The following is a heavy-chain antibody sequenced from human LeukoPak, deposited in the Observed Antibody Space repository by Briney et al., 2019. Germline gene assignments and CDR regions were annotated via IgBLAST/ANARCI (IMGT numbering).Heavy chain of an antibody. Sequence: PSETLSLTCTVSGGSISSYYWCWIWQRPRQGQGWIGYGYFSWSTDYNPSLKSRVTISVDTSKNQFSLKLSSVTAADTAVYYCARDHTYYDILTGYSFGAFDIWGQGTMVTVSS. CDR2: GYFSWST. CDR1: GGSISSYY. CDR3: ARDHTYYDILTGYSFGAFDI. D-gene: IGHD3-9*01. V-gene: IGHV4-59*01. J-gene: IGHJ3*02.